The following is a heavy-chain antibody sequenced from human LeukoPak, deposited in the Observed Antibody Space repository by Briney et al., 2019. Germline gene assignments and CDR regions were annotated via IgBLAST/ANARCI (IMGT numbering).Heavy chain of an antibody. V-gene: IGHV6-1*01. J-gene: IGHJ5*02. D-gene: IGHD3-10*01. CDR2: TYYRSKWYN. CDR1: GDSVSSNSAA. CDR3: ARACYVYSYYGFPPQYWFDP. Sequence: SQTLSLTCAISGDSVSSNSAAWNWIRQSPSRGLEWLGRTYYRSKWYNDYAVSVKSRITINPDTSKNQFSLKLSSVTAADTAVYYCARACYVYSYYGFPPQYWFDPWGQGTLVTVSS.